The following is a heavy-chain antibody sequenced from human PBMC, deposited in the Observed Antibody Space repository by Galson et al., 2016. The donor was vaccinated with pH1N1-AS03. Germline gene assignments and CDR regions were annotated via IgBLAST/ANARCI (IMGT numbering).Heavy chain of an antibody. Sequence: SLRLSCAASGFSFSSYAMSWVRQAPGKGLEWISGISASGGSTHYVESVKGRFTISRDNSRNTLDLQMNSLTADDTAIYYCSRLSGMVPTEYYFASWGQGTLVAVS. CDR3: SRLSGMVPTEYYFAS. J-gene: IGHJ4*02. D-gene: IGHD3-3*01. CDR1: GFSFSSYA. V-gene: IGHV3-23*01. CDR2: ISASGGST.